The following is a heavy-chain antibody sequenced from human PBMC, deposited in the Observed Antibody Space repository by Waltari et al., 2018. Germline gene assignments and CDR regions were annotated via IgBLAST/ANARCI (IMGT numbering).Heavy chain of an antibody. V-gene: IGHV4-4*02. D-gene: IGHD4-17*01. CDR1: GGSISSSNW. CDR3: ARFRYPSGDYDYYYYGMDV. Sequence: QVQLQESGPGLVKPSGTLSLTCAVSGGSISSSNWWSWVRQPPGKGLEWIGEIYHSGSTNYNPSLKSRVTISVDKAKNQFSLKLSSVTAADTAVYYCARFRYPSGDYDYYYYGMDVWGQGTTVTVSS. J-gene: IGHJ6*02. CDR2: IYHSGST.